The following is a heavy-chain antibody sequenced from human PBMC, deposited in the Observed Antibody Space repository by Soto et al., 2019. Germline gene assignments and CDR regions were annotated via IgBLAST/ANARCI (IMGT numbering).Heavy chain of an antibody. D-gene: IGHD3-9*01. Sequence: QVQLVQSGPEVKKAGASVKVSCKASGYIFSNYGIAWVRQAPGQGPEWMGWISGYNANTNSVQKLQDRVTMTTDTSKNTAYMELTSLTSDDTAVYYCARARYSSGGMDVWGQGTTVIVSS. CDR2: ISGYNANT. CDR3: ARARYSSGGMDV. V-gene: IGHV1-18*01. CDR1: GYIFSNYG. J-gene: IGHJ6*02.